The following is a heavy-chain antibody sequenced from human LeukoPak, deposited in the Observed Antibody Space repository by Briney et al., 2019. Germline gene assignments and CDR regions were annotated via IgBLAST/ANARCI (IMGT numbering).Heavy chain of an antibody. Sequence: GGSLRVSCAASGFTFSSYSMNWVRQAPGKGLEWVSSISSSSGYIYYADSVKGRFTISRDNSKNTLYLQMNSLRAEDTAVYSCAKGGGSSYYYYMDVWGKGTTVTISS. CDR1: GFTFSSYS. D-gene: IGHD6-13*01. CDR3: AKGGGSSYYYYMDV. V-gene: IGHV3-21*04. J-gene: IGHJ6*03. CDR2: ISSSSGYI.